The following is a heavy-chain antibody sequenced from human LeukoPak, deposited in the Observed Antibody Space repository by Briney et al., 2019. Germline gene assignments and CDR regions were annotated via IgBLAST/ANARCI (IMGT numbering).Heavy chain of an antibody. Sequence: GGSLRLSCAASRFTFSNYGVNWVRQAPGKGLEWVSYINSRSSTIYYADPVRGRFTISRDNAKNLLYLQMNSLKAEDTAIYYCAREVGTPQAFDIWGQGTMVTVSS. J-gene: IGHJ3*02. CDR1: RFTFSNYG. CDR3: AREVGTPQAFDI. D-gene: IGHD1-26*01. CDR2: INSRSSTI. V-gene: IGHV3-48*01.